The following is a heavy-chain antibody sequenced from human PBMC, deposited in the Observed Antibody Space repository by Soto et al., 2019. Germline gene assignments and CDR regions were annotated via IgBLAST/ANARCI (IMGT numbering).Heavy chain of an antibody. Sequence: QVQLVQSGAEVKKPGASVKVSCKASGYTFTSYGISWVRQAPGQGLEWMGWISAYNGNTNYAQKLQGRVTMTTDTSTSTAYMELRSLRSDDTAVYYCVRGFYSYRWGDDYYYYGMDVWGQGTTVTVSS. D-gene: IGHD5-18*01. J-gene: IGHJ6*02. CDR2: ISAYNGNT. CDR3: VRGFYSYRWGDDYYYYGMDV. V-gene: IGHV1-18*04. CDR1: GYTFTSYG.